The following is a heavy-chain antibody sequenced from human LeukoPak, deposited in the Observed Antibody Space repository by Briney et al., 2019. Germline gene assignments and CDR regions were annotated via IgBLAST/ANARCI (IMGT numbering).Heavy chain of an antibody. Sequence: ASVKVSCKASGYTFTSYAMNWVREAPGQGLEWMGWINTNTGNPTYAQGFTGRFVFSLDTSVSTAYLQISSLKAEDTAVYYCARGLGKRKAAGTGRTDYWGQGTLVTVSS. D-gene: IGHD6-13*01. CDR3: ARGLGKRKAAGTGRTDY. J-gene: IGHJ4*02. CDR1: GYTFTSYA. V-gene: IGHV7-4-1*02. CDR2: INTNTGNP.